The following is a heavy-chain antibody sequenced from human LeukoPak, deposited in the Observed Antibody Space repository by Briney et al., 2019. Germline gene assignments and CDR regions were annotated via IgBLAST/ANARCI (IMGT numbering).Heavy chain of an antibody. D-gene: IGHD2-15*01. J-gene: IGHJ5*02. CDR2: INHSGST. CDR1: GGSFSGYY. Sequence: SETLSLTCAGYGGSFSGYYWSWLRQPPGKGLVWIGEINHSGSTNYNQSLKSRVTISVDTSKNQFSLKLSSVTAADTAVYYCARGSDCSGGSCHNWFDPWGQGTLVTVSS. V-gene: IGHV4-34*01. CDR3: ARGSDCSGGSCHNWFDP.